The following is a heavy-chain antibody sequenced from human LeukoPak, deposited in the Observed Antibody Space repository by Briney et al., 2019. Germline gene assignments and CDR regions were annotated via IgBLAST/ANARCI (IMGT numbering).Heavy chain of an antibody. CDR3: ARISDHNWYFDL. CDR1: GYPFTTYD. Sequence: EASVRVSCKASGYPFTTYDINRVRKATGQGLEWMRWMNPSSGYTGYSQKFQGRVTMTRNTSITTAYMELSSLRSEGTAVYYCARISDHNWYFDLWGRGTLVTVSS. V-gene: IGHV1-8*01. D-gene: IGHD1-14*01. CDR2: MNPSSGYT. J-gene: IGHJ2*01.